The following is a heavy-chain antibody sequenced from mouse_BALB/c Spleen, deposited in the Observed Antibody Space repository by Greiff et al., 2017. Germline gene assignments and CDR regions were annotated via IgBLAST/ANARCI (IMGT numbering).Heavy chain of an antibody. CDR1: GYTFSSYW. D-gene: IGHD2-14*01. Sequence: QVQLQQSGAELMKPGASVKISCKATGYTFSSYWIEWVKQRPGHGLEWIGEILPGSGSTNYNEKFKGKATFTADTSSNTAYMQLSSLTSEDSAVYYCARDKEVRGYYAMDYWGQGTSVTVSS. J-gene: IGHJ4*01. CDR2: ILPGSGST. CDR3: ARDKEVRGYYAMDY. V-gene: IGHV1-9*01.